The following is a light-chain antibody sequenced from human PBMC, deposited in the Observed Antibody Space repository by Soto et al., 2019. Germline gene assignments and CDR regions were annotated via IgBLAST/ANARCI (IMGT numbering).Light chain of an antibody. CDR3: QQCHRYLT. J-gene: IGKJ1*01. V-gene: IGKV1-9*01. CDR1: YDISSS. Sequence: DIPLTQSPSFLSASVEDRVTISCRASYDISSSLAWYQQEPGKPPKLLISGASSLQSGVPSRFSGSASGTEFTLTISSLQPDDIATYYCQQCHRYLTFGQGTKVEMK. CDR2: GAS.